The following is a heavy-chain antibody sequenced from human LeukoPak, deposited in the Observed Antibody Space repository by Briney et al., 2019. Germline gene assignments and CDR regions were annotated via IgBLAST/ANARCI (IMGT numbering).Heavy chain of an antibody. V-gene: IGHV5-51*01. CDR1: GYSFSTFW. CDR3: ARHPADY. J-gene: IGHJ4*02. CDR2: IYPGDSDT. Sequence: GESLKISCKTSGYSFSTFWIGWVRQMPGKGLEWMGIIYPGDSDTRYRPSFQGQVTISADTSINTAYLQWSSLAASDTAMYYCARHPADYWGQGTLVTVSS.